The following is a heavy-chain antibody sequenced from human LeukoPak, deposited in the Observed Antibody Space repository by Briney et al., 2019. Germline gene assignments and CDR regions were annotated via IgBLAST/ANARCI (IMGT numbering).Heavy chain of an antibody. CDR1: GGSISGYY. J-gene: IGHJ4*02. CDR3: ARYDSSGYYYRCFDY. D-gene: IGHD3-22*01. Sequence: SETLSLTCTVSGGSISGYYWSWIRQPPGKGLEWIGYIYYSGSTSYNPSLKSRVTISVDTSKNQFSLKLSSVTAADTAVYYCARYDSSGYYYRCFDYWGQGTLVTVSS. V-gene: IGHV4-59*08. CDR2: IYYSGST.